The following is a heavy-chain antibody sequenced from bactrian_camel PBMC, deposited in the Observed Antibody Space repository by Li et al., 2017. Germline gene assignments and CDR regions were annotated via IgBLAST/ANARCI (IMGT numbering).Heavy chain of an antibody. D-gene: IGHD7*01. Sequence: VQLVESGGGLVQPGGSLRISCVASGFSFSTYSMTWVRQAPGKAFERVSTINSRGVTYYADSAKGRFTISRDNAKNTVYLQLNSLKIEDTAMYYCAKSYRAVATYYAMTYGGKGTQVTVS. CDR2: INSRGVT. CDR1: GFSFSTYS. V-gene: IGHV3S40*01. J-gene: IGHJ7*01.